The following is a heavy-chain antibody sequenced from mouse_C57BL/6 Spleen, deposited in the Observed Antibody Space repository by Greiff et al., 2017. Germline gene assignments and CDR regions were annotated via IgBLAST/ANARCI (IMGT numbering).Heavy chain of an antibody. CDR2: IDPETGGT. Sequence: VQLQQSGAELVRPGASVTLSCKASGYTFTDYEMHWVKQTPVHGLEWIGAIDPETGGTAYNQKFKGKAIVTADKSSSTAYMELRSLTSEDSAVYYCTSYGFAYWGQGTLVTVSA. D-gene: IGHD1-1*01. CDR3: TSYGFAY. J-gene: IGHJ3*01. V-gene: IGHV1-15*01. CDR1: GYTFTDYE.